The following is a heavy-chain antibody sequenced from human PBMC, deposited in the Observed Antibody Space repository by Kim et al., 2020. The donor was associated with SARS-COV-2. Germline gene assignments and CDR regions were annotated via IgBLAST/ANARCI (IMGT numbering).Heavy chain of an antibody. CDR2: INPSGGST. Sequence: ASVEVSCKASGYTFTSYYTHWVRQAPGQGLEWMGIINPSGGSTSYAQKFQGRVTMTRDTSTSTVYMELSSLRSEDTAVYYCARKDYGDYCIHYWGQGTLVTVSS. CDR3: ARKDYGDYCIHY. D-gene: IGHD4-17*01. V-gene: IGHV1-46*01. CDR1: GYTFTSYY. J-gene: IGHJ4*02.